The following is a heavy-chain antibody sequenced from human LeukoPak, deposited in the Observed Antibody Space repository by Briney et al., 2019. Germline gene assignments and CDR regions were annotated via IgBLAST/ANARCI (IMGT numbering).Heavy chain of an antibody. CDR3: ARAVLATKSEHWFDS. V-gene: IGHV4-59*01. CDR2: IYYTGST. J-gene: IGHJ5*01. Sequence: SGTLSLTCTVSGGSISSFYWSWIRQPPGKGLEWIGYIYYTGSTNYNSSLKSRVTISVDTSKNQFSLNLSSVTAADTAMYYCARAVLATKSEHWFDSWGQGTLVTVSS. D-gene: IGHD2-8*01. CDR1: GGSISSFY.